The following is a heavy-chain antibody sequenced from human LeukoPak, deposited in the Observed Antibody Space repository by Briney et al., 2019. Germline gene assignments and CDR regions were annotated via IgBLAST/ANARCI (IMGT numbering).Heavy chain of an antibody. CDR1: GYTFTSYY. J-gene: IGHJ4*02. V-gene: IGHV1-46*01. Sequence: ASVEVSCKASGYTFTSYYMHWVRQAPGQGLEWMGIINPSGVTTIYAQKFQGRVTVTRDTSTSTVYMELSSLRSEDTAVYYSARDLGGRSGSLDYWGQGTLVTVSS. D-gene: IGHD3-22*01. CDR3: ARDLGGRSGSLDY. CDR2: INPSGVTT.